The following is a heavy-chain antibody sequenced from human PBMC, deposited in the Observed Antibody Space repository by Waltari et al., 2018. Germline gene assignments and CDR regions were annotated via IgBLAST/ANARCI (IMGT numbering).Heavy chain of an antibody. CDR2: IKQDGTIK. Sequence: VQLVASGGDLVQPGGSLTISCVASGSSLRSYWMSWVRQAPGKGLEWVANIKQDGTIKGYVGSVKGRFTISRDNAKNSLYLQMNSLRGEDTAVYYCARDLYSGSYSDDYWGQGTLVTVSS. V-gene: IGHV3-7*01. CDR3: ARDLYSGSYSDDY. J-gene: IGHJ4*02. CDR1: GSSLRSYW. D-gene: IGHD1-26*01.